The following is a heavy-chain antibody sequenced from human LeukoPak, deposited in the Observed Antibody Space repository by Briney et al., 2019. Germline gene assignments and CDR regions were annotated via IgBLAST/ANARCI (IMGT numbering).Heavy chain of an antibody. CDR1: GFTATRHY. Sequence: GGSLRLSCAASGFTATRHYMSWVRQAPGKGLEWVSVIYSGGSTYYADSVKGRFTISRHNSKNTLYLQMNSLRAEDTAVYYCARAIYGDYEYYFDYWGQGTLVTVSS. CDR2: IYSGGST. V-gene: IGHV3-53*04. D-gene: IGHD4-17*01. J-gene: IGHJ4*02. CDR3: ARAIYGDYEYYFDY.